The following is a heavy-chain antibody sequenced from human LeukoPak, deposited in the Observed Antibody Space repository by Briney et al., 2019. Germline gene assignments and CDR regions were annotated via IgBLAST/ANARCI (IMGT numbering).Heavy chain of an antibody. Sequence: GGSLRLSCAASGFTFSSYTMIWVRQAPGKGLEWVSAVNSRGVTYYPGSVKGRFTISRDNSKNTLYLQMNSLRAEDTAVYYCARVGIAAAGHADYWGQGTLVTVSS. D-gene: IGHD6-13*01. CDR1: GFTFSSYT. CDR2: VNSRGVT. J-gene: IGHJ4*02. CDR3: ARVGIAAAGHADY. V-gene: IGHV3-66*01.